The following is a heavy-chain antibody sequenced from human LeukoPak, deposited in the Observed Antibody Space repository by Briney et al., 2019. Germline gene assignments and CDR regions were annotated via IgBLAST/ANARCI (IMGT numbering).Heavy chain of an antibody. CDR2: TYYKSAWYS. D-gene: IGHD6-13*01. CDR3: AQTNDSWAPAHY. Sequence: SQTLSLTCAISGDSVSRDSVAWNWIRQSPSRGLEWLGRTYYKSAWYSDYAVSVKGRITINPDTSKNQFSLQLNSVTPEDTAVYFCAQTNDSWAPAHYWGQGTLVTVSS. J-gene: IGHJ4*02. CDR1: GDSVSRDSVA. V-gene: IGHV6-1*01.